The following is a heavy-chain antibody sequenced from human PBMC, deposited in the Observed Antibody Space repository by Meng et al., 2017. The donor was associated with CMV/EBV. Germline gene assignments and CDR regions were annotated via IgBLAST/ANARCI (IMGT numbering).Heavy chain of an antibody. CDR3: ARVVPSSSYYSSLKYYYGMDV. J-gene: IGHJ6*02. D-gene: IGHD3-22*01. CDR1: GFTFSDYY. Sequence: GSLKISCAASGFTFSDYYMSWIRQAPGKGLEWISYISNSGSIIYYADSVKGRFTISRDNAKNSLYLQMNSLRAEDTAVYYCARVVPSSSYYSSLKYYYGMDVWGQGTTVTVSS. V-gene: IGHV3-11*01. CDR2: ISNSGSII.